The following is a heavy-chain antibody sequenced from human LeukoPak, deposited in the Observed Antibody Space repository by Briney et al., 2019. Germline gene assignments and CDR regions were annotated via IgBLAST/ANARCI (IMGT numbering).Heavy chain of an antibody. D-gene: IGHD6-19*01. CDR1: GFTFSSYA. J-gene: IGHJ4*02. CDR3: AKGGSGWYGDY. CDR2: ITGSGGGT. Sequence: GGSLRLSCAASGFTFSSYAMNWVRQAPGKGLEWVSGITGSGGGTYYAGSVKGRFTISRDNSKNTLYLQMNSLRAEDTAVYYCAKGGSGWYGDYWGQGTLVTVSS. V-gene: IGHV3-23*01.